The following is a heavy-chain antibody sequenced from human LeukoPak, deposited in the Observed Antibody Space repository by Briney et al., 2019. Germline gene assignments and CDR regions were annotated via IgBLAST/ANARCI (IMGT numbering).Heavy chain of an antibody. D-gene: IGHD3-22*01. CDR3: ARAHYYDSSGLDF. V-gene: IGHV3-7*01. CDR1: GFTFSSYW. Sequence: GGSLRLSCAASGFTFSSYWMSWVRQAPGKGLEWVANIKKDGSEKYYVDSVKGRFTISRDNAKTSLYLQMNSLRAEDTAVYYCARAHYYDSSGLDFWGQGTLVTVSS. J-gene: IGHJ4*02. CDR2: IKKDGSEK.